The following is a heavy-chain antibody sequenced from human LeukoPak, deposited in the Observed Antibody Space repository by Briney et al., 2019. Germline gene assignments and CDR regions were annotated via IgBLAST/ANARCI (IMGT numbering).Heavy chain of an antibody. CDR1: GFTFNNEW. V-gene: IGHV3-7*01. Sequence: PGGSLRLSCEASGFTFNNEWMSWLRQAPGKGLEWVANIKHDGSEKQDGSEKNYVDSVKGRFTISRDNAKNSLYLQMNSLRAEDTAVYYCARSGRGVDSFYFYMDVWGKGTTVTVSS. D-gene: IGHD3-10*01. CDR3: ARSGRGVDSFYFYMDV. J-gene: IGHJ6*03. CDR2: IKHDGSEKQDGSEK.